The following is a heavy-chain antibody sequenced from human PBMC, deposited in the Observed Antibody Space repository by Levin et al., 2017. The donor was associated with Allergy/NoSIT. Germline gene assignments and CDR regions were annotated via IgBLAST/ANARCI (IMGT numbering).Heavy chain of an antibody. J-gene: IGHJ6*02. CDR1: GGSISGYY. CDR2: IYYSGST. D-gene: IGHD7-27*01. V-gene: IGHV4-59*01. Sequence: SETLSLTCTVSGGSISGYYWSWIRQPPGKGLEWIGYIYYSGSTKYNPSLKSRVTISVDTSKNQFSLKLSSVTAADTAVYYCARERTITTTGETYYYGMDVWGQGTTVTVSS. CDR3: ARERTITTTGETYYYGMDV.